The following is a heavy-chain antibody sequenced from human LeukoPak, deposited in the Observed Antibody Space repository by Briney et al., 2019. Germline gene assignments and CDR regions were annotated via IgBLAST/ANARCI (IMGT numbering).Heavy chain of an antibody. J-gene: IGHJ3*01. CDR3: TTAPCSTGSCDPDDAFDV. CDR1: GFTLNNTL. V-gene: IGHV3-15*01. CDR2: IKGNSDGGTA. Sequence: GGSLRLSCVAPGFTLNNTLVTWVRQAPGTGLEWVGRIKGNSDGGTADYATAVKGRFTISREDSKSMVFLQMTSLKIEDTGAYHCTTAPCSTGSCDPDDAFDVWGLGTMVTVS. D-gene: IGHD2-2*01.